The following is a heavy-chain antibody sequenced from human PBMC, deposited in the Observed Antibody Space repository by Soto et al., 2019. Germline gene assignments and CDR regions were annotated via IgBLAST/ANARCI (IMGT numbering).Heavy chain of an antibody. Sequence: GASVKVSCKASGYTFTGYYMHWVRQAPGQGLEWMGWINPNSGGTNYAQKFQGRVTMTRDTPISTAYMELSRLRSDDTAVYYCARVFQYYDSSGLNWFDPWGQGTLVTVSS. CDR3: ARVFQYYDSSGLNWFDP. CDR1: GYTFTGYY. D-gene: IGHD3-22*01. J-gene: IGHJ5*02. CDR2: INPNSGGT. V-gene: IGHV1-2*02.